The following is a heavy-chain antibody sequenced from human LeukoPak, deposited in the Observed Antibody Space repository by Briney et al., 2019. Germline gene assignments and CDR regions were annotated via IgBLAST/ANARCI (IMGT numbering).Heavy chain of an antibody. V-gene: IGHV3-23*01. J-gene: IGHJ4*02. CDR1: GFTFSSYD. CDR3: ARVWGELLDY. Sequence: GESLRLSCAASGFTFSSYDMSWVRQAPGKGLGWVSTISGSGTGTYYADSVKGRFTISRDNSKNTLYLQMNSLRAEDTAVYYCARVWGELLDYWGQGTLVTVSS. CDR2: ISGSGTGT. D-gene: IGHD1-26*01.